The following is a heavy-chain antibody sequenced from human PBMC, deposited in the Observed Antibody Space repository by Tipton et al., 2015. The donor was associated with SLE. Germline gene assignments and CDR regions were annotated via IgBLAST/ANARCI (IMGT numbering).Heavy chain of an antibody. CDR2: RHHGGST. CDR1: GGSISSYY. V-gene: IGHV4-59*01. J-gene: IGHJ4*02. Sequence: LRLSCTVSGGSISSYYWSWIRQPPGKGLEWIGSRHHGGSTNYNPALTSRVTISGDPSKNQFSLRLTSVTAADTAVYYCVRDQVGVSDFAYGGRGALVTVSS. CDR3: VRDQVGVSDFAY. D-gene: IGHD2-21*01.